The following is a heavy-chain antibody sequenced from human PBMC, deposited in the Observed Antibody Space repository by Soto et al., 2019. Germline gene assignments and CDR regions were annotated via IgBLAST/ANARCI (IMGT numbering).Heavy chain of an antibody. J-gene: IGHJ4*02. CDR3: ARHEKGSSFDH. V-gene: IGHV4-59*08. CDR1: GGSIGRYY. CDR2: IYDSENT. D-gene: IGHD6-6*01. Sequence: QVQLQESGPGLVKPSETLSLTCSVSGGSIGRYYWSWIRQSPGKGLEWTGFIYDSENTNYNPSLKSRVTISGDTSKNQLSLTLSSVTAADTAIYYCARHEKGSSFDHWGQGALVTVSS.